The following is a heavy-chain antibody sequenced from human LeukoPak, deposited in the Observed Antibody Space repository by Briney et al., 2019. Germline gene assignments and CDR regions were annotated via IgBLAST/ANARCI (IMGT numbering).Heavy chain of an antibody. CDR3: ASKSVGATKGLKDY. J-gene: IGHJ4*02. Sequence: PSETLSLTCTVSGGSISSGGYYWSWIRQPPGKGLEWIGYIYHSGSTYYNPSLKSRVTISVDRSKNQFSLKLSSVTAADTAVYYCASKSVGATKGLKDYWGQGALVTVSS. CDR2: IYHSGST. D-gene: IGHD1-26*01. CDR1: GGSISSGGYY. V-gene: IGHV4-30-2*01.